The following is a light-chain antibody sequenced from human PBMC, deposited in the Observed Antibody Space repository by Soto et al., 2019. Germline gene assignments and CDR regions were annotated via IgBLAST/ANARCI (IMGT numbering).Light chain of an antibody. CDR3: QQYGSSPRT. V-gene: IGKV3-20*01. CDR2: GAS. J-gene: IGKJ1*01. CDR1: QSVSSSH. Sequence: EIVLTQSPGTLSLSPGERATLSCRASQSVSSSHLAWYQQKPGQAPRLLISGASSRATGIPDRFTGSGSGTDFTLTISRLEPEDFAVYYCQQYGSSPRTFGQGTKVYI.